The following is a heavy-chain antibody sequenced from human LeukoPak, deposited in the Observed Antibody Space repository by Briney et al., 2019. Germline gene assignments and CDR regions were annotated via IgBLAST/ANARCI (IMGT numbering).Heavy chain of an antibody. CDR1: GCSISSYY. CDR3: ARDILTGYWYFDL. J-gene: IGHJ2*01. Sequence: SVTLSLTCTVSGCSISSYYWSWIRQPPGKGLEWMGYIYHSGINNYNPALKSRVTISVDTSKNQFSLKLSSVTAADTAVYYCARDILTGYWYFDLWGRGTLVTVSS. V-gene: IGHV4-59*12. D-gene: IGHD3-9*01. CDR2: IYHSGIN.